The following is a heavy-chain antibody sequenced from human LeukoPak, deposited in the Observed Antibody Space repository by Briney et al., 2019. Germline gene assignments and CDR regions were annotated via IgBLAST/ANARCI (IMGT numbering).Heavy chain of an antibody. D-gene: IGHD1-1*01. V-gene: IGHV3-48*01. CDR1: GFTFSSYS. CDR2: ISSSSSVI. J-gene: IGHJ4*02. CDR3: ARDIGSGTTETTGVLVN. Sequence: GGTLRLSCAASGFTFSSYSMNWVRQTPGKGLEWVSYISSSSSVIYYADSVKGRFTISRDNAKNSLYLQMSSLRAEDTAVYYCARDIGSGTTETTGVLVNWGQGTLVTVSS.